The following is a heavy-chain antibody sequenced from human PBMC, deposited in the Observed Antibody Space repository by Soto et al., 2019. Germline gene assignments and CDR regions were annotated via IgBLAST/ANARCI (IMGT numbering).Heavy chain of an antibody. J-gene: IGHJ3*02. CDR3: ARGLEMAPFAFDI. Sequence: QVQLVQSGAEVKKPGSSVKVSCKASVGTFSSYTISWVRQAPGQGLEWMGRIIPILGIANYAQKFQGRVTITADKSTSTAYMELSSLRSEDTAVYYCARGLEMAPFAFDIWGQGTMVTVSS. D-gene: IGHD5-12*01. CDR1: VGTFSSYT. V-gene: IGHV1-69*02. CDR2: IIPILGIA.